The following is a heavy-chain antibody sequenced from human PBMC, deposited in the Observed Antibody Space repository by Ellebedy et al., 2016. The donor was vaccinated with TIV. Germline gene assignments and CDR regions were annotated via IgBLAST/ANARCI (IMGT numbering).Heavy chain of an antibody. CDR3: ARGWLRSDYYYYMDV. CDR2: INQSGST. J-gene: IGHJ6*03. V-gene: IGHV4-34*01. Sequence: SETLSLXCTVYGGSFSGYYWSWIRQSPGKGLLWIGEINQSGSTNYNPSLKSRVTISLDTSKNQFSLKLSSVTAADTAVYYCARGWLRSDYYYYMDVWGKGTTVSVSS. D-gene: IGHD5-12*01. CDR1: GGSFSGYY.